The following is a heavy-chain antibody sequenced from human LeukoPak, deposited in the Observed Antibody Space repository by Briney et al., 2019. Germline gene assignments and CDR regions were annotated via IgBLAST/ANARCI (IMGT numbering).Heavy chain of an antibody. CDR2: INHSGST. V-gene: IGHV4-39*07. J-gene: IGHJ4*02. CDR3: ARMLALDY. CDR1: SASITSSPYF. D-gene: IGHD2-8*01. Sequence: SETLSLTCTVSSASITSSPYFWGWIRQSPGKGLEWIGEINHSGSTNYNPSLKSRVTISVDTSKNQFSLKLSSVTAADTAVYYCARMLALDYWGQGTLVTVSS.